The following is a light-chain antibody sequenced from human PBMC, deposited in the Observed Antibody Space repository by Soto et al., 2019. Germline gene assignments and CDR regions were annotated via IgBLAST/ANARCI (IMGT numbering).Light chain of an antibody. J-gene: IGLJ1*01. Sequence: QSALTQPRSVSGSPGQSVTISCTGTSSDVGGYNYVSWYQQHPGKAPKLMIYDVSQRPSGVPDRFSGSRSGNTASLTISGLQAEDEADYYFCSYAGSYTYVFGPGTKGTVL. CDR1: SSDVGGYNY. CDR2: DVS. CDR3: CSYAGSYTYV. V-gene: IGLV2-11*01.